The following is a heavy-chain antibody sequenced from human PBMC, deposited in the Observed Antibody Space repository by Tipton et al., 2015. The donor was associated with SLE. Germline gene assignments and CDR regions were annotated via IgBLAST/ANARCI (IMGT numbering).Heavy chain of an antibody. CDR2: INHSGST. CDR3: ARETGIGSFDL. Sequence: AGLVKPSETLSLTCAVYGGSFSGYYWSWIRQPPRKGLEWIGEINHSGSTNYNPSLKRRVTISVDTSKNQFSLKLSSVTATDTAVYYCARETGIGSFDLWGGGTLVTVSS. CDR1: GGSFSGYY. V-gene: IGHV4-34*01. J-gene: IGHJ2*01. D-gene: IGHD3-10*01.